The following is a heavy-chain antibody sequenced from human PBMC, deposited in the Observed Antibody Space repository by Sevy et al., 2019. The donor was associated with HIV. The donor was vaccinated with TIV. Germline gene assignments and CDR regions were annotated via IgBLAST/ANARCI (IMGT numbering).Heavy chain of an antibody. CDR1: GYTFTSYY. Sequence: ASVKVSCKASGYTFTSYYMHWVRQAPGQGLEWMGIINPSGGSTSYAQKFQGRVTMTRDTSTGTVYMELSSLRSEDTAVYYCARDLSQDRSSSIPGEAFDIWGQGTMVTVSS. J-gene: IGHJ3*02. D-gene: IGHD6-6*01. V-gene: IGHV1-46*01. CDR3: ARDLSQDRSSSIPGEAFDI. CDR2: INPSGGST.